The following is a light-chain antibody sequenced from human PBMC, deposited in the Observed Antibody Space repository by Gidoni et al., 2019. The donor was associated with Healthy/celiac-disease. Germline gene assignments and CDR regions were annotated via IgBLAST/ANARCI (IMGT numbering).Light chain of an antibody. J-gene: IGKJ4*01. CDR3: QKYNSALLT. CDR1: QGISNY. CDR2: AAS. V-gene: IGKV1-27*01. Sequence: DIQRTKSPSSLSAAVGDRVTITCRASQGISNYLAWYQQKPGKVPKLLIYAASTCQSGVPSRFSGSGSGTDFTLTISSLQPEDVATYYCQKYNSALLTFGGGTKVEIK.